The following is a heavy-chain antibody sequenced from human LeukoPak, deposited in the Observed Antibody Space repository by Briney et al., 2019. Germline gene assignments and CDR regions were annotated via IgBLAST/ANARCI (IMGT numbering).Heavy chain of an antibody. J-gene: IGHJ5*02. V-gene: IGHV4-38-2*02. CDR3: VRQERQSNWFDP. Sequence: SETLSLTCTVSGYTISNGYYCGWVRPPPGRGLEWNGNIYHSGDSPYYNPLLNSRATISDDTSKNQFSLMMNPMTATDTAVYYCVRQERQSNWFDPWGQGTLVIVSS. CDR1: GYTISNGYY. CDR2: IYHSGDSP.